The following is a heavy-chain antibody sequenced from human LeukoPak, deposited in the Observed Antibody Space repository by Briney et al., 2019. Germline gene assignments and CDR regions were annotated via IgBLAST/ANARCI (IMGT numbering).Heavy chain of an antibody. CDR1: GGSISSYY. D-gene: IGHD3-22*01. J-gene: IGHJ6*03. V-gene: IGHV4-59*01. CDR2: IYYSGST. CDR3: ARNKYYYGSSGYYYYYYMDV. Sequence: SETLSLTCTVSGGSISSYYWSWIRQPPGKGLEWIGYIYYSGSTNYNPSLKSRVTISVDTSKNQYSLKLSSVTAADTAVYYWARNKYYYGSSGYYYYYYMDVWGKGTTVTVSS.